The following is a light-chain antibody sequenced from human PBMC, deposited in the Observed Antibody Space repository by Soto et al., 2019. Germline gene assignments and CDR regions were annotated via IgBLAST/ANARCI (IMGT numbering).Light chain of an antibody. Sequence: EIVMTQSPATLSVSPGERATLSCRASQSVSNNLAWYQQKPGQAPRLLIYEASSRSTGIPDRFSGSASGTDFTLTISRLEPEDFAVYYCQQYVTSPLTFGGGTKVEIK. V-gene: IGKV3-20*01. J-gene: IGKJ4*01. CDR2: EAS. CDR1: QSVSNN. CDR3: QQYVTSPLT.